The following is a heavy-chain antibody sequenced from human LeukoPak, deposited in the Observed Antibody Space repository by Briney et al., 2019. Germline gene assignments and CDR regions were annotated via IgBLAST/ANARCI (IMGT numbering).Heavy chain of an antibody. CDR2: ISAYNGNT. CDR1: GYTFTSYG. CDR3: ARGHGYCSGGSCYSRPYYYGMDV. V-gene: IGHV1-18*01. Sequence: ASVKVSCKASGYTFTSYGISWVRQAPGQGLEWMGWISAYNGNTTYAQKLQGRVTMTTDTSTSTAYMELRGLRSDDTAVYYCARGHGYCSGGSCYSRPYYYGMDVWGQGTTVTVSS. D-gene: IGHD2-15*01. J-gene: IGHJ6*02.